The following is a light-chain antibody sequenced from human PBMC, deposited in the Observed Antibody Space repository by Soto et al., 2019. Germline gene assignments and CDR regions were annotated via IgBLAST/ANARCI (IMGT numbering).Light chain of an antibody. J-gene: IGKJ1*01. V-gene: IGKV3-20*01. CDR3: QQYGSSSWT. CDR2: GAS. Sequence: EIVLTQSPGTLSLSPWEGATLSCRASQSVSSSYLAWYQQQPGQAPRLLIYGASTRATGIPDRFSGSGSGTDFTLTISRLEPEDFAVYYCQQYGSSSWTFGQGTKV. CDR1: QSVSSSY.